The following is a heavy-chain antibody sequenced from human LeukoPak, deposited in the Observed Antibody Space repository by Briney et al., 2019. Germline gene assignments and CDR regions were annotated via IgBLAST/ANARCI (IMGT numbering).Heavy chain of an antibody. J-gene: IGHJ5*02. Sequence: SETLSLTCTVSGGSISGTSYYWGWIRQPPRKGQEWIAGIHYSGSTYYNPSLKSRVTISVDTSKNQFSLKLTSVTAADTAAYYCARRDTTGRIGRFDLWGQGTLVTVSS. V-gene: IGHV4-39*01. CDR1: GGSISGTSYY. D-gene: IGHD1-1*01. CDR2: IHYSGST. CDR3: ARRDTTGRIGRFDL.